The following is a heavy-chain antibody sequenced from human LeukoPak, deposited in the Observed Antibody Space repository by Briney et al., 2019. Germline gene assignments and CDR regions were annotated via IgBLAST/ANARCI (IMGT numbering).Heavy chain of an antibody. J-gene: IGHJ5*02. Sequence: VASVTVSYTASGYTYTGYYIHWVRQAPGQGLEWMGWINPNSGGTNYAQKFQGRVTMTRDTSISTAYMELSRLRSDDTAVYYCARDGRITMVRGVRRWFDPWGQGTLVTVSS. CDR3: ARDGRITMVRGVRRWFDP. D-gene: IGHD3-10*01. CDR2: INPNSGGT. CDR1: GYTYTGYY. V-gene: IGHV1-2*02.